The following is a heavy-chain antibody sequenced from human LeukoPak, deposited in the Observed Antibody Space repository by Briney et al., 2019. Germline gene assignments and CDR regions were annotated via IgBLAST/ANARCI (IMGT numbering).Heavy chain of an antibody. V-gene: IGHV3-23*01. D-gene: IGHD1-26*01. CDR1: GFTFSSYA. CDR3: ANIPLVGAAGYFDY. CDR2: ISGSGGST. J-gene: IGHJ4*02. Sequence: PGGSLRLSCAASGFTFSSYAMSWVRQAPGKGLEWVSAISGSGGSTYYADSVKGRFTISRDNSKNTLYLQMNSLRAEDTAVCYCANIPLVGAAGYFDYWGQGTLVTVSS.